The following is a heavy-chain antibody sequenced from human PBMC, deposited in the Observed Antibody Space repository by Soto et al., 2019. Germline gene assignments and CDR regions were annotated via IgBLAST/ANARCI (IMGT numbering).Heavy chain of an antibody. Sequence: PSETLSLTCTVSGGSISSYYWSWIRQPPGKGLEWIGYIYYSGSTNYNPSLKSRVTISVDTSKNQFSLKLSSVTAADTAVYYCARLRPLGDYWGPGTLVTVSS. CDR1: GGSISSYY. CDR3: ARLRPLGDY. CDR2: IYYSGST. V-gene: IGHV4-59*08. J-gene: IGHJ4*02. D-gene: IGHD3-16*01.